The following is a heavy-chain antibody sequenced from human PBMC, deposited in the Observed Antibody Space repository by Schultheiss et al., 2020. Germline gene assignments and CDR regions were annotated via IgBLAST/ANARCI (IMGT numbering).Heavy chain of an antibody. CDR1: GFTFSSYG. J-gene: IGHJ5*02. V-gene: IGHV3-23*01. CDR2: ISGSSGST. D-gene: IGHD6-19*01. CDR3: ARGIVVNWFDP. Sequence: GGSLRLSCAASGFTFSSYGMHWVRQAPGKGLQWVSGISGSSGSTYYADSVKGRFTISRDNSKDTLYLQMNSLRAEDTAVYYCARGIVVNWFDPWGQGTLVTVSS.